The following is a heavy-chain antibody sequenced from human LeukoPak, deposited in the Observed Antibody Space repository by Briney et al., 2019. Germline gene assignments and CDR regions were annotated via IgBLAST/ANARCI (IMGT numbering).Heavy chain of an antibody. CDR2: ISYDGSNK. J-gene: IGHJ3*02. Sequence: PGGSLRLSCAASGFTFSSYAMHWVRQAPGKGLEWVAVISYDGSNKYYADSVKGRFTISRDNSKNTLYLQMNSLRAEDTAVYYCARDRGYYDNHDAFDIWGQGTMVTVSS. D-gene: IGHD3-22*01. CDR3: ARDRGYYDNHDAFDI. V-gene: IGHV3-30*04. CDR1: GFTFSSYA.